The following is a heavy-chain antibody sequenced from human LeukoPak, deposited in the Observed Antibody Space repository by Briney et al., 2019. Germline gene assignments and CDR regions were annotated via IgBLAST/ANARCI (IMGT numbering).Heavy chain of an antibody. CDR2: IGNDGGGI. J-gene: IGHJ4*02. CDR1: GFTFSTYT. Sequence: GGSLRLSCAASGFTFSTYTMYWVRHPPGKRLEWVSIIGNDGGGIHYADSVKGRFTISRDNFKNALYLQMNSLRVEDTAVYYCAIDPNWGTHSWGQGVLVTVSS. D-gene: IGHD7-27*01. CDR3: AIDPNWGTHS. V-gene: IGHV3-23*01.